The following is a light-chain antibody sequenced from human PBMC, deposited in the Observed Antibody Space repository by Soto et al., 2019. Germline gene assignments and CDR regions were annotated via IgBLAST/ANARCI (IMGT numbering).Light chain of an antibody. CDR2: SNN. CDR1: SSNIGSNT. Sequence: QPVLTQPPSASGTPGQRVTISCSGSSSNIGSNTVNWYQQLPGTAPKLLIYSNNQRPSGVPDRFSGSKSGTSASRAISGLQSEDEADYYCAAWDDSLNAVVFGGGTKVTVL. V-gene: IGLV1-44*01. J-gene: IGLJ2*01. CDR3: AAWDDSLNAVV.